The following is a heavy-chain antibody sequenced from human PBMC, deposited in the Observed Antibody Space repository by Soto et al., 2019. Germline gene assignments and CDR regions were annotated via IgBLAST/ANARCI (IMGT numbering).Heavy chain of an antibody. CDR3: ARERVGATIDY. J-gene: IGHJ4*02. V-gene: IGHV3-48*03. CDR2: ISSSGSTI. Sequence: LGLSCAASGFTFSSYEMNWVRQAPGKGLEWVSYISSSGSTIYYADSVKGRFTISRDNAKNSLYLQMNSLRAEDTAVYYCARERVGATIDYWGQGTLVTVSS. D-gene: IGHD1-26*01. CDR1: GFTFSSYE.